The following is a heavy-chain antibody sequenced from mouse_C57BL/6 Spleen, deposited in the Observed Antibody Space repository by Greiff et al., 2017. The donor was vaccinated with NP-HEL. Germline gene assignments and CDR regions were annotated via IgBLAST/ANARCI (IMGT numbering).Heavy chain of an antibody. Sequence: LVESGAELARPGASVKMSCKASGYTFTSYTMHWVKQRPGQGLEWIGYINPSSGYTKYNQKFKDKATLTADKSSSTAYMQLSSLTSEDSAVYYCARPTDYYFDYWGQGTTLTVSS. CDR3: ARPTDYYFDY. D-gene: IGHD1-1*01. CDR2: INPSSGYT. J-gene: IGHJ2*01. CDR1: GYTFTSYT. V-gene: IGHV1-4*01.